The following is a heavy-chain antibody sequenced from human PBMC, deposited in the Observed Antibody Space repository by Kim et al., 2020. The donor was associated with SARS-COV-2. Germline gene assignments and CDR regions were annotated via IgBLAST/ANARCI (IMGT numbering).Heavy chain of an antibody. V-gene: IGHV4-59*08. J-gene: IGHJ6*02. CDR3: ARHRGYSGSYFNYYGMDV. Sequence: SRVTISVDTAKNQFSLKLSAVTAADTAVYYCARHRGYSGSYFNYYGMDVWGQGTTVTVSS. D-gene: IGHD1-26*01.